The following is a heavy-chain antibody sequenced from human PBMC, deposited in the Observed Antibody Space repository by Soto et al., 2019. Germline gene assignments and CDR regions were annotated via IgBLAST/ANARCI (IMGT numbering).Heavy chain of an antibody. J-gene: IGHJ5*02. CDR1: GGSVSSGSYY. Sequence: QVQLQESGPGLVKPSETLSLTCTVSGGSVSSGSYYWSWIRQPPGKGLEWIGYIYYRGSTNYNPSLKSRVTISVDTSKNQFSLKLSSVTAADTAVYYCARESPAAAGMRFDPWGQGTLVTVSS. D-gene: IGHD6-13*01. CDR2: IYYRGST. V-gene: IGHV4-61*01. CDR3: ARESPAAAGMRFDP.